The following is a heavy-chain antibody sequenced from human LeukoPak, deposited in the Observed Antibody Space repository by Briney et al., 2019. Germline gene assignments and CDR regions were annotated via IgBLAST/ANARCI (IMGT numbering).Heavy chain of an antibody. Sequence: GGSLRLSCAASGFTFSSYWMSWVRQAPGKGVEWVANIKQDGSEKYYVDSVKGRFTISGDNAKNSLYLQMSRLRADTTAVYYCARGLDYGDYLPVEGAFDIWGQGTMVTVSS. V-gene: IGHV3-7*01. D-gene: IGHD4-17*01. CDR3: ARGLDYGDYLPVEGAFDI. CDR2: IKQDGSEK. J-gene: IGHJ3*02. CDR1: GFTFSSYW.